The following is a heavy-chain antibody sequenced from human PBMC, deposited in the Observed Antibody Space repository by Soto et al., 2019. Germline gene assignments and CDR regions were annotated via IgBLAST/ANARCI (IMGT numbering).Heavy chain of an antibody. D-gene: IGHD3-10*01. CDR1: GGSINSYF. J-gene: IGHJ4*02. Sequence: TSETLSLTCTVSGGSINSYFWSWIRQSPGKGLEWIGHIYYSGSTSYSPSLKSRVSISVDTSKNQFSLEVHSVTAADTAVYYCARAGTNMVQFDYWGQGXLVTVSS. V-gene: IGHV4-59*01. CDR2: IYYSGST. CDR3: ARAGTNMVQFDY.